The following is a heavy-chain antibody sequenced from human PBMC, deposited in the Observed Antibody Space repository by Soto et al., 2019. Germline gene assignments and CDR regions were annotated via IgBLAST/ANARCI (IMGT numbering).Heavy chain of an antibody. D-gene: IGHD6-13*01. Sequence: EVQLVESGGGLVQPGRSLRLSCAASGFTFDDYAMHWVGQAPGKGLEWVSGISGKSGSIGYAESVKGRFTISRDNAKNSLYLQMNSRRAEDTALYDWAKDIGSWAPFRGMDVWGQGTTVTVSS. V-gene: IGHV3-9*01. CDR3: AKDIGSWAPFRGMDV. J-gene: IGHJ6*02. CDR2: ISGKSGSI. CDR1: GFTFDDYA.